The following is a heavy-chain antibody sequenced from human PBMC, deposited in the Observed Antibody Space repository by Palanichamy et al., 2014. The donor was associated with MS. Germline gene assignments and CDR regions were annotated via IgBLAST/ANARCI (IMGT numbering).Heavy chain of an antibody. D-gene: IGHD5-24*01. CDR3: ARGSRDGYDYGSGWFDS. Sequence: QVQLQESGPGLVKPSETLSLTCSVSGYSISSSYYWGWIRQPPGKGLEWIGSIDRSGNTYYNPSLKSRVILSLDTFKNQFSLKLKSVTAADAAVYYCARGSRDGYDYGSGWFDSWGQGTLVTVSS. CDR1: GYSISSSYY. J-gene: IGHJ5*01. CDR2: IDRSGNT. V-gene: IGHV4-38-2*02.